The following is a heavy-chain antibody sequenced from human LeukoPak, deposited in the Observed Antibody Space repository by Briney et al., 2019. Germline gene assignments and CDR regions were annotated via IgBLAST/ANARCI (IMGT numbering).Heavy chain of an antibody. V-gene: IGHV4-34*01. J-gene: IGHJ5*02. Sequence: SETLSLTCAVYGGSFSGYYWSWIRQPPGKGLEWIGEINHSGSTNYNPSLKSRVTISVDTSKNQFSLRLSSVTAADTAVYYCEKSLYGSGSYYNWFDPWGQGTLVTVSS. D-gene: IGHD3-10*01. CDR2: INHSGST. CDR3: EKSLYGSGSYYNWFDP. CDR1: GGSFSGYY.